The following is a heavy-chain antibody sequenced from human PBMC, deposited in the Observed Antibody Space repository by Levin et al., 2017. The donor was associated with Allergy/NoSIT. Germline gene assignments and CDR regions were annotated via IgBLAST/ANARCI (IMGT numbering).Heavy chain of an antibody. V-gene: IGHV3-23*01. CDR3: AKDRGDLDAFDI. CDR2: ISGSGGST. D-gene: IGHD2-21*02. CDR1: GFTFSSYA. Sequence: SCAASGFTFSSYAMSWVRQAPGKGLEWVSAISGSGGSTYYADSVKGRFTISRDNSKNTLYLQMNSLRAEDTAVYYCAKDRGDLDAFDIWGQGTMVTVSS. J-gene: IGHJ3*02.